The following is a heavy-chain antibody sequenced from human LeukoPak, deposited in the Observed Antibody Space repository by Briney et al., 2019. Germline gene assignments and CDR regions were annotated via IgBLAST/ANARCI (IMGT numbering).Heavy chain of an antibody. V-gene: IGHV3-23*01. J-gene: IGHJ4*02. CDR3: AKDVSSTSRVSDN. CDR2: ISGSGGST. CDR1: GFTFSSYA. Sequence: PGGSLRLSCAASGFTFSSYAMSWVRQAPGNGLEWVSTISGSGGSTYYADSVKGRFTISRDNSKNTLYLQMNSLRVEDTALYYCAKDVSSTSRVSDNWGQGTLVTVSS. D-gene: IGHD2-2*01.